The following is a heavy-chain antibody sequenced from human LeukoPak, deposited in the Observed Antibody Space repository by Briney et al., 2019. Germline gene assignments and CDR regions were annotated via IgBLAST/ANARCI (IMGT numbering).Heavy chain of an antibody. CDR3: AKDMGFWSGYYGN. J-gene: IGHJ4*02. V-gene: IGHV3-9*01. Sequence: GGSLRLSCAASGFTFINFAMSWVRQAPGKGLEWVSGISWNSGSIGYADSVKGRFTISRDNAKNSLYLQMNSLRAEDTALYYCAKDMGFWSGYYGNWGQGTLVTVSS. D-gene: IGHD3-3*01. CDR1: GFTFINFA. CDR2: ISWNSGSI.